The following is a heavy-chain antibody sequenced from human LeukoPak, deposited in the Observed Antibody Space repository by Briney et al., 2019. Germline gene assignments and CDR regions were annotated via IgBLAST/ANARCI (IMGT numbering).Heavy chain of an antibody. V-gene: IGHV5-51*01. CDR3: ARLPNRYFDWLPHFDY. CDR2: IYPGDSDT. D-gene: IGHD3-9*01. CDR1: GYSFTSYW. Sequence: GESLKIYCKGSGYSFTSYWIGWVRQMPGKGLEWMGIIYPGDSDTRYSPSFQGQVTISADKSISTAYLQWSSLKASDTAMYYCARLPNRYFDWLPHFDYWGQGTLVTVSS. J-gene: IGHJ4*02.